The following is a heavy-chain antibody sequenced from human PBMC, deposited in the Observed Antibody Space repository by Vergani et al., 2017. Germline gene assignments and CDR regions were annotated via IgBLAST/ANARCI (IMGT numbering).Heavy chain of an antibody. CDR1: GFTVSSNY. V-gene: IGHV3-66*02. D-gene: IGHD3-22*01. CDR2: IYSGGST. Sequence: EVQLVESGGGLIQPGGSLRLSCAASGFTVSSNYMSWVRQAPGKGLEWVSVIYSGGSTYYADSVKGRFTISRDNSKNTLYLQMNSLRAEDTAVYYCARDLYYDSSGYLVYYGMDVWGQGTTVTVSS. CDR3: ARDLYYDSSGYLVYYGMDV. J-gene: IGHJ6*02.